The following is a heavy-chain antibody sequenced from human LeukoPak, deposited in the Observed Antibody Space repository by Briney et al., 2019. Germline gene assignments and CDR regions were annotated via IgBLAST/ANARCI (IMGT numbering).Heavy chain of an antibody. CDR3: AKEDTTMVTLSH. CDR2: INWNGGST. J-gene: IGHJ4*02. Sequence: GGSLRLSCAASGFTFDDYGMSWVRQAPGKGLEWVSGINWNGGSTGYADSVKGRFTISRDNSKNSLYLQMSGLTTEDTALYYCAKEDTTMVTLSHWGQGSLVTVSS. D-gene: IGHD5-18*01. V-gene: IGHV3-20*04. CDR1: GFTFDDYG.